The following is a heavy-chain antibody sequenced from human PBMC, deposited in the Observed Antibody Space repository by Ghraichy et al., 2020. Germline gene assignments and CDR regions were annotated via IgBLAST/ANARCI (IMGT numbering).Heavy chain of an antibody. CDR1: GGSISSSSYY. V-gene: IGHV4-39*01. CDR3: ARNPPYSSSWYGLGVYYFDY. D-gene: IGHD6-13*01. Sequence: SETLSLTCTVSGGSISSSSYYWGWIRQPPGKGLEWIGSIYYSGSTYYNPSLKSRVTISVDTSKNQFSLKLSSVTAADTAVYYCARNPPYSSSWYGLGVYYFDYWGQGTLVTVSS. J-gene: IGHJ4*02. CDR2: IYYSGST.